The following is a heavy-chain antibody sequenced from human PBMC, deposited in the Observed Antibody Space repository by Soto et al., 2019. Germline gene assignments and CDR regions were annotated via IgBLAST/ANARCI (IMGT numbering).Heavy chain of an antibody. J-gene: IGHJ6*02. CDR1: GFTFSNAW. Sequence: GGSLRLSCAASGFTFSNAWMNWVRQAPGKGLEWVGRIKSKTDGGTTDYAAPVKGRFTISREMSKNTLYRQMNSLDTGDTAMYYCTTDYCGGDCYGPPYYYGMDVWGQGTTVTVSS. D-gene: IGHD2-21*02. CDR2: IKSKTDGGTT. V-gene: IGHV3-15*07. CDR3: TTDYCGGDCYGPPYYYGMDV.